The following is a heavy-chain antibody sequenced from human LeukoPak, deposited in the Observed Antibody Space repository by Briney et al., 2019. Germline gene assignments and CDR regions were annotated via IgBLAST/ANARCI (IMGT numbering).Heavy chain of an antibody. V-gene: IGHV4-59*11. CDR2: IHYSGRP. CDR3: ARFGVDYDMDV. D-gene: IGHD3-16*01. Sequence: SETLSLTCTVSDGSISGHYWTWIRQPPGEGLEWIGQIHYSGRPDYNPSLKSRVTISVDTSKNQLSLKVTSVTGADTAVYYCARFGVDYDMDVWGQGTTVTVSS. J-gene: IGHJ6*02. CDR1: DGSISGHY.